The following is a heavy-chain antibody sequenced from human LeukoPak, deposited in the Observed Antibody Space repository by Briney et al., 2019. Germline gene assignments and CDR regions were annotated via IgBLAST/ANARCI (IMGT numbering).Heavy chain of an antibody. Sequence: PGGSLRLSCAASGFTVRNNYMSWVRQAPGKGLEWVSVIYSGGSTYYADSVKGRFTFSKDNSKNTLYLQMTDLRVEDTAVYYCARDDPLHGSGDSPFDYWGQGTLVTVSS. CDR2: IYSGGST. J-gene: IGHJ4*02. CDR1: GFTVRNNY. CDR3: ARDDPLHGSGDSPFDY. V-gene: IGHV3-53*01. D-gene: IGHD3-10*01.